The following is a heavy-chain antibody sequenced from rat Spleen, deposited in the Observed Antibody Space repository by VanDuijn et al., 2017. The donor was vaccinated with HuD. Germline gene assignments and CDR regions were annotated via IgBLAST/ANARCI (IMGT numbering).Heavy chain of an antibody. V-gene: IGHV3-3*01. Sequence: EVQLQESGPGLVKPSQSLSLTCSVTGYSIISSFGWNWIRMFPGNKLEWMGYMSGAGITNYNPSLKSRISITRDTSKNQFFLEVNSVTTEETATYYCARLGYYGGTYDWFAYWGQGTLVTVSS. D-gene: IGHD1-12*02. CDR1: GYSIISSFG. CDR3: ARLGYYGGTYDWFAY. CDR2: MSGAGIT. J-gene: IGHJ3*01.